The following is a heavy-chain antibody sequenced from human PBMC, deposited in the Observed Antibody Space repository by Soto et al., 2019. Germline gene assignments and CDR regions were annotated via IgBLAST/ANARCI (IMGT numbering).Heavy chain of an antibody. CDR3: VRHGDGYKV. V-gene: IGHV5-51*01. CDR1: GYSFPTYS. D-gene: IGHD5-12*01. CDR2: IDPGDSAI. J-gene: IGHJ6*02. Sequence: EVQLVQSGAEVKKPGESLKISCKASGYSFPTYSIAWLRQMPGKGLEWMGIIDPGDSAIRYGPSFQGQVTISADKSISTAYLQWSSLKASDTAMYYCVRHGDGYKVWGQGTTVTVSS.